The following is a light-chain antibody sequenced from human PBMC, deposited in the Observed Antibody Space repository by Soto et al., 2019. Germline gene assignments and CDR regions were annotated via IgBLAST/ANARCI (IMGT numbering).Light chain of an antibody. Sequence: QSALTQPPSASGSPGQSVTISCTGTSSDVGGYNYVSWYQQHPGKAPKLMIFEVTKRPSGVPNRFSGSKSGNTASLTVSGLQAEDDADYYCSSYAGSNNLVFGGGTKLT. CDR2: EVT. CDR3: SSYAGSNNLV. J-gene: IGLJ3*02. CDR1: SSDVGGYNY. V-gene: IGLV2-8*01.